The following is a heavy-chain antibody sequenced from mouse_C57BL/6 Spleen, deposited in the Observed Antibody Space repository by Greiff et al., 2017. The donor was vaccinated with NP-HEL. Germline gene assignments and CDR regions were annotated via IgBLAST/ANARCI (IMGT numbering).Heavy chain of an antibody. CDR3: ARLTTWYFDV. V-gene: IGHV5-17*01. CDR1: GFTFSDYG. D-gene: IGHD1-1*01. J-gene: IGHJ1*03. Sequence: VQLKESGGGLVKPGGSLKLSCAASGFTFSDYGMHWVRQAPEKGLEWVAYISSGSSTIYYADTVKGRFTISRDNAKNTLFLQMTSLRSEDTAMYYCARLTTWYFDVWGTGTTVTVSS. CDR2: ISSGSSTI.